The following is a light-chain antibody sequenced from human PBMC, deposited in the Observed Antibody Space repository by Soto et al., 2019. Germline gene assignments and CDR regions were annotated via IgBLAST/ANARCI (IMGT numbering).Light chain of an antibody. V-gene: IGKV3-20*01. J-gene: IGKJ4*01. Sequence: ELVLTQSPGTLSFSPVERAGLSSRATQSVSSSYLAWYQQKPGQAPRLLIYGASSRATGIPDRFSGSGSGTDFTLTISRLEPEDFAVYYCQQYGSSPLTFGGGTNVDI. CDR3: QQYGSSPLT. CDR2: GAS. CDR1: QSVSSSY.